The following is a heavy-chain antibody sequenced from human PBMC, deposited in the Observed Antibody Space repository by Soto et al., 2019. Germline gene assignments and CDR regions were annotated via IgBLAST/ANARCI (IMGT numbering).Heavy chain of an antibody. Sequence: PSETLSLTCTVSGDSISITSYYWGWVRQPPGKGLEWIGSIHYSGSTNYNPSLQSRVTISGDASKKQFSLKLRSVTAADTAVYYCVREGYSSAPFDPWGQGTLVTVSS. D-gene: IGHD6-19*01. V-gene: IGHV4-39*02. CDR2: IHYSGST. CDR1: GDSISITSYY. J-gene: IGHJ5*02. CDR3: VREGYSSAPFDP.